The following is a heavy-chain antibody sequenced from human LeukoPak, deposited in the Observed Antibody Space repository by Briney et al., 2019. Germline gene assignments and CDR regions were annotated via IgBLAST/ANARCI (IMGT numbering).Heavy chain of an antibody. CDR2: IYYSGST. D-gene: IGHD3-10*01. CDR1: GGSISSYY. CDR3: ARFTGSYKLDY. J-gene: IGHJ4*02. V-gene: IGHV4-59*01. Sequence: PSETLSLTCTVSGGSISSYYWSWLRQPPGKGLEWIGYIYYSGSTNYNPSLKSRVTISVDTSKNQFSLKLSSVPAADTAVYYCARFTGSYKLDYWGQGTLVTVSP.